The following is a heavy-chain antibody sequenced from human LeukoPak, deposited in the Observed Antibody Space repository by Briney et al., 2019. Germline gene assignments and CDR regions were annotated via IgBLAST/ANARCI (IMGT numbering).Heavy chain of an antibody. CDR3: AKDLEDWFDP. D-gene: IGHD2-15*01. J-gene: IGHJ5*02. V-gene: IGHV3-23*01. Sequence: TGGSLRLSCAASGFTSSSYAMSWVRQAPGKGLEWVSAISGSGGSTNNADSVKGRFTISRDNSKNTLYLQMNSLRAEDTAVYYCAKDLEDWFDPWGQGTLVTVSS. CDR1: GFTSSSYA. CDR2: ISGSGGST.